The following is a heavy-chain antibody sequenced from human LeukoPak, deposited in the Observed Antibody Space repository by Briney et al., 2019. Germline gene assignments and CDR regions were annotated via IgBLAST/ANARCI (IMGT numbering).Heavy chain of an antibody. CDR3: ARLSSSGWYEDY. J-gene: IGHJ4*02. CDR2: ISSSGSTI. D-gene: IGHD6-19*01. V-gene: IGHV3-48*03. Sequence: GGSLRLSCAASEFTFSSYEMNWVRQAPGKGLEWVSYISSSGSTILYADSVKGRFTISRDNAKNSLYVQINSLRAEDTAVYYCARLSSSGWYEDYWGQGTLVTVSS. CDR1: EFTFSSYE.